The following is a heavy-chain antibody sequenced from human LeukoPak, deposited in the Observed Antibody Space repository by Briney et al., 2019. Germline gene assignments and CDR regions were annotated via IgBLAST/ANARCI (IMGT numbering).Heavy chain of an antibody. D-gene: IGHD3-22*01. V-gene: IGHV3-23*01. Sequence: GGSLRLSCAVSGITLSNYGMSWVRQAPGKGLEWVAGISDSGGGRDYADSVKGRFTISRDNPKNTLYLQMNSLRAEDTAVYFCAKRGVVIRVILVGFHKEAYYFDSWGQGALVTVSS. CDR2: ISDSGGGR. CDR3: AKRGVVIRVILVGFHKEAYYFDS. J-gene: IGHJ4*02. CDR1: GITLSNYG.